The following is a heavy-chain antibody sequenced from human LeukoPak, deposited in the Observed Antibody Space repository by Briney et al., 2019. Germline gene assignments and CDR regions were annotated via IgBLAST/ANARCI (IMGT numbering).Heavy chain of an antibody. D-gene: IGHD3-3*02. J-gene: IGHJ4*02. V-gene: IGHV1-69*05. CDR3: ASGALSHASDKYYHSAFDY. CDR2: IIPMFGTA. Sequence: SVKVSCKTSGGTFSSYSISWVRQAPGQGLEWMGRIIPMFGTASYAQKFQDRVTITTDESTATAYVELSSLRSEDTAVYYCASGALSHASDKYYHSAFDYWGLGTLVTVSS. CDR1: GGTFSSYS.